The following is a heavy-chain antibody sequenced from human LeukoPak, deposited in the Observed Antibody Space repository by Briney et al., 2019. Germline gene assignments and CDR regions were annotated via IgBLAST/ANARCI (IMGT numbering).Heavy chain of an antibody. D-gene: IGHD2-2*01. Sequence: PGGSLRLSCAASGFTFSIYAMSWVRQALGKGLEWVSAMSATDYKTYYAETVKGRFTISRDNVKNTLYLQMNRLRAEDTAIYYCAKDLSYAFDYWGQGTLVTVSS. CDR2: MSATDYKT. J-gene: IGHJ4*02. CDR1: GFTFSIYA. V-gene: IGHV3-23*01. CDR3: AKDLSYAFDY.